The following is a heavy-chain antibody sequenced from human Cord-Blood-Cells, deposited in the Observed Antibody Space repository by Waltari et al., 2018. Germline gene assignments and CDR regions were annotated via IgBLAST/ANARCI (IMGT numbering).Heavy chain of an antibody. Sequence: QVQLQESGPGLVKPSETLSLTCAVSGYSISSGYYWGWIRQPPGKGLEWIGSIYHSGRTYYNPSLKSRVTISVDTSKNQFSLKLSSVTAADTAVYYCAREGKTFIGTGTTLGFNWFDPWGQGTLVTVSS. CDR1: GYSISSGYY. J-gene: IGHJ5*02. CDR2: IYHSGRT. CDR3: AREGKTFIGTGTTLGFNWFDP. V-gene: IGHV4-38-2*02. D-gene: IGHD1-1*01.